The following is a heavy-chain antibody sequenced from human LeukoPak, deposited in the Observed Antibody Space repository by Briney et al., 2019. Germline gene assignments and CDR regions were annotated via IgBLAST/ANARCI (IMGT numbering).Heavy chain of an antibody. D-gene: IGHD5-18*01. J-gene: IGHJ5*02. CDR3: ARDPEDTAMVNNWFDP. V-gene: IGHV4-39*02. CDR2: IYYSGST. CDR1: GGSISSSSYY. Sequence: SETLSLTCTVSGGSISSSSYYWGWIRQPPGKGLEWIGSIYYSGSTYYNPSLKSRVTISVDTSKNQFSLKLSSVTAADTAVYYCARDPEDTAMVNNWFDPCGQGTLVTVSS.